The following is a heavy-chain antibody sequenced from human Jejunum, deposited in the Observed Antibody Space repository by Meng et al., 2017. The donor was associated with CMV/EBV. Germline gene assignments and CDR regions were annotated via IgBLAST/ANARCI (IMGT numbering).Heavy chain of an antibody. Sequence: CEASGLTFRSNAMGWVRQAPGKGLEWVSYISASGSSIYYAESVKGRFTISRDNAKNSVYLQMNSLRAADTAVYYCASNDILTGFDYWGQGTRVTVSS. V-gene: IGHV3-48*03. J-gene: IGHJ4*02. CDR2: ISASGSSI. CDR3: ASNDILTGFDY. D-gene: IGHD3-9*01. CDR1: GLTFRSNA.